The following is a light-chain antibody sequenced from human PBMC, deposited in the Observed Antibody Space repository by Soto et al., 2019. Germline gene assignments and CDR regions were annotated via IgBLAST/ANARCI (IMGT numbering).Light chain of an antibody. CDR1: SSDVGGYNY. J-gene: IGLJ1*01. CDR3: CAYAGGYYV. V-gene: IGLV2-11*01. CDR2: DVS. Sequence: QSALTQPRSVSGSPGQSVTISCTGTSSDVGGYNYVSWYHQHPGKAPKLVIYDVSERPSGVPDRFSGSKSGNAASLTISGLQAEDETDYYCCAYAGGYYVFGTGTKVTVL.